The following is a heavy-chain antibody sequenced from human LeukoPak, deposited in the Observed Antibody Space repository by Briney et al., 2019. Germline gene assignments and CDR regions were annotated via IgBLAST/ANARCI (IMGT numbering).Heavy chain of an antibody. CDR1: GGSISSYY. Sequence: PSETLSLTCTVSGGSISSYYWSWIRQPPGKGLEWIGYIYYSGSTNYNPSLKSRATISVDTSKNQFSLKLSSVTAADTAVYYCARGGSITGTTVDYWGQGTLVTVSS. CDR3: ARGGSITGTTVDY. V-gene: IGHV4-59*01. D-gene: IGHD1-7*01. CDR2: IYYSGST. J-gene: IGHJ4*02.